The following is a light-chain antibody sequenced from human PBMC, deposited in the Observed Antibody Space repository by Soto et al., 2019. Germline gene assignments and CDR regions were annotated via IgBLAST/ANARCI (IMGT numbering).Light chain of an antibody. CDR2: GAS. CDR1: QNIRSN. V-gene: IGKV3-15*01. Sequence: EIAMTQSPATLSVSPGETATLSCRASQNIRSNLACYQQKPGQAPRLLIYGASTRATGIPARFSGSGSGTDFTLTISSLEPEDSAVYYCQQRHMWPITFGQGTRLEIK. J-gene: IGKJ5*01. CDR3: QQRHMWPIT.